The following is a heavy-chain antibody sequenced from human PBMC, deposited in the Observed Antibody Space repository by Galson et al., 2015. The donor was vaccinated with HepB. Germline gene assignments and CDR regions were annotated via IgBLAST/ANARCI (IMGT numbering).Heavy chain of an antibody. CDR1: GGTLSSYA. D-gene: IGHD1-26*01. J-gene: IGHJ3*02. Sequence: SVKVSCKASGGTLSSYAISWVRQAPGQGLEWMGRIIPILGIANYAQKFQGRVTITADKSTSTAYMELSSLRSEDTAVYYCAGDGSYWKGGAFDIWGQGTMVTVSS. CDR3: AGDGSYWKGGAFDI. CDR2: IIPILGIA. V-gene: IGHV1-69*04.